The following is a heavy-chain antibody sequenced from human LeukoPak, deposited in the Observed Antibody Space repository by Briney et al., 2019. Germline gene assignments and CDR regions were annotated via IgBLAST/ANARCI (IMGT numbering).Heavy chain of an antibody. CDR2: IYYSGST. D-gene: IGHD6-19*01. J-gene: IGHJ4*02. V-gene: IGHV4-59*12. CDR3: ARARRQWLVGATIRGDNPPYYFDY. CDR1: GGSISSYN. Sequence: SETLSLTCTVSGGSISSYNWSWIRRPPGKGLEWIGYIYYSGSTNYNPSLKSRVTISVDTSKKQFSLKLSSVTAADTAVYYCARARRQWLVGATIRGDNPPYYFDYWGQGTLVTVSS.